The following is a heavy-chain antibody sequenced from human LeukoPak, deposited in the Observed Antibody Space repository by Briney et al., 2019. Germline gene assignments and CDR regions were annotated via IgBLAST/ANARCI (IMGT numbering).Heavy chain of an antibody. V-gene: IGHV3-23*01. CDR3: AKDKDIVVVPAAILLSGGWFDP. J-gene: IGHJ5*02. Sequence: GGSLRLSCAASGFTFSSHAMSWVRQAPGKGLEWVSAISGSGGSTYYADSVKGRFTISRDNSKNTLYLQMNSLRAEDTAVYYCAKDKDIVVVPAAILLSGGWFDPWGQGTLVTVSS. CDR1: GFTFSSHA. D-gene: IGHD2-2*02. CDR2: ISGSGGST.